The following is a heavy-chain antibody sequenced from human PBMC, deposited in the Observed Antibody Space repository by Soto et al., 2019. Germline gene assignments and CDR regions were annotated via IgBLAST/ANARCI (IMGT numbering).Heavy chain of an antibody. D-gene: IGHD5-12*01. CDR2: ISSYNGDT. J-gene: IGHJ6*02. Sequence: ASVKVSCKASGYTFTRSGIRWVRQAPGQGPEWMGWISSYNGDTNYAQTFQGRVTMTTDTSSSTAYMELRSLRSDDTAVYYCAGEGVAPYYYYGMDVWGQGTPVTVSS. V-gene: IGHV1-18*01. CDR3: AGEGVAPYYYYGMDV. CDR1: GYTFTRSG.